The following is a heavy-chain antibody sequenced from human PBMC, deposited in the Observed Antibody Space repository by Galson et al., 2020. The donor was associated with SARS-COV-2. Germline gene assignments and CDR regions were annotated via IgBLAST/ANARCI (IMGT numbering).Heavy chain of an antibody. CDR2: ITHSGST. Sequence: SQASETLSLTCAVYGGSFSDYYWSWLRQSPGRGLEWIGEITHSGSTSYNPSLKSRVTISVATSKNQFSLKMRSVTAADTAVYYCARGTRDITMIVVVMTSVSCNFDHWGQGTLVTVSS. D-gene: IGHD3-22*01. J-gene: IGHJ4*02. V-gene: IGHV4-34*01. CDR1: GGSFSDYY. CDR3: ARGTRDITMIVVVMTSVSCNFDH.